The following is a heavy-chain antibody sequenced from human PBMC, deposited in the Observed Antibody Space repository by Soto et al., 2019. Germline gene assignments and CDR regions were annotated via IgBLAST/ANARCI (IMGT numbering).Heavy chain of an antibody. V-gene: IGHV5-10-1*01. J-gene: IGHJ5*02. CDR3: ARLFCSTDTCDSWFDP. CDR2: IDPRDSQT. Sequence: ESRKISWTGFGYTFTTFWISWGLQMPGKRLEWMGRIDPRDSQTNYSPSFQGHVTISVDKSISTAYLQWDSLKASDTAMYYCARLFCSTDTCDSWFDPWGQGTLVTVSS. CDR1: GYTFTTFW. D-gene: IGHD1-26*01.